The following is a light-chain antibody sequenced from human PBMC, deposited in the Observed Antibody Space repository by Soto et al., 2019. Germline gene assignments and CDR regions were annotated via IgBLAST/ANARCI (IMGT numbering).Light chain of an antibody. CDR3: SSYTTRSSNV. CDR2: HVY. J-gene: IGLJ1*01. Sequence: QSALAQPASVSGSPGQSITISCTGTSSDVGAYNYVSCYQQHPGKAPKRMIWHVYNRRSGVSHRYSGSKSGNPSSLTTFGLQAEDEADYYCSSYTTRSSNVFGGGTKVPVL. CDR1: SSDVGAYNY. V-gene: IGLV2-14*01.